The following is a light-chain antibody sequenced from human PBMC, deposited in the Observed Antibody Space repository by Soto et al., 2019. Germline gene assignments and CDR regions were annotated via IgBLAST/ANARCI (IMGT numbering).Light chain of an antibody. J-gene: IGLJ1*01. Sequence: QSVLTQPPSVSGAPGQGVTISCTGSSSNIGAGYDVHWYLQLPGTAPKLLIYSHNNRPSGVPDRFSGSKSGTSASLAITGLQAEDAADYYCQSFASSLGDYVFGTGPKLTVL. CDR1: SSNIGAGYD. V-gene: IGLV1-40*01. CDR3: QSFASSLGDYV. CDR2: SHN.